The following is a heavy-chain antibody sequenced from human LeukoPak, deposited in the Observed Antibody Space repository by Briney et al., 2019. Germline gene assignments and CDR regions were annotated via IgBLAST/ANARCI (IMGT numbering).Heavy chain of an antibody. D-gene: IGHD2-2*01. Sequence: GESLKISFKGSGYRFTSYWIGWVRQMPGKGLGWMGIIYPGDSDTRYSPSFQGQVTISADKSISTAYLQWSSLKASDTAMYYCARRAKLGYCSSTSCSYYFDYRGQGTLVTVSS. CDR2: IYPGDSDT. V-gene: IGHV5-51*01. CDR3: ARRAKLGYCSSTSCSYYFDY. J-gene: IGHJ4*02. CDR1: GYRFTSYW.